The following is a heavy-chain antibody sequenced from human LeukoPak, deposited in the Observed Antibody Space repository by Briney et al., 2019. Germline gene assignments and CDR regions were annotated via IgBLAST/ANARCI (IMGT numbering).Heavy chain of an antibody. V-gene: IGHV1-69*05. CDR3: ARERAADYYYYYMDV. CDR2: IIPIFGTT. Sequence: ASVKVSCKASGGTFSRHALSWVRQAPGQGLEWMGGIIPIFGTTNYAQKFRGRVTITTDGSTSTVYTELSSLRSEDTAVDYCARERAADYYYYYMDVWGKGTTVTVSS. D-gene: IGHD2-15*01. CDR1: GGTFSRHA. J-gene: IGHJ6*03.